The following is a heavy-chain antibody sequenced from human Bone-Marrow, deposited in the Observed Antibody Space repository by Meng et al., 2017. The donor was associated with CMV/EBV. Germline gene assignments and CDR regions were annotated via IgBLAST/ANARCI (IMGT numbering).Heavy chain of an antibody. D-gene: IGHD2-2*01. V-gene: IGHV3-7*01. CDR1: GFTFSSYW. CDR2: IKQDGSEK. CDR3: ARDAACSSTSCPLGGHNYYGMDV. Sequence: GESLKISCAASGFTFSSYWMSWVRQAPGKGLEWVANIKQDGSEKYYVDSVKGRFTISRDNAKNSLYLQMNSLRAEDTAVYYCARDAACSSTSCPLGGHNYYGMDVWGQGTTVTSP. J-gene: IGHJ6*02.